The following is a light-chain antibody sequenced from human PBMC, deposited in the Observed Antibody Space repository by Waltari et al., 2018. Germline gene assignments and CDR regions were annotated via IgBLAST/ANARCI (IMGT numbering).Light chain of an antibody. CDR2: GAS. CDR3: YQHSSGYS. CDR1: QSVSSY. V-gene: IGKV3-11*01. J-gene: IGKJ2*03. Sequence: VILTQSPATLSVSPGERATLSCRASQSVSSYLSWDQQKPGQAPRLLIYGASSRATGIPDRFSGSGSGTDFTLTISSLEPEDVGVYHCYQHSSGYSFGQGTKVEIK.